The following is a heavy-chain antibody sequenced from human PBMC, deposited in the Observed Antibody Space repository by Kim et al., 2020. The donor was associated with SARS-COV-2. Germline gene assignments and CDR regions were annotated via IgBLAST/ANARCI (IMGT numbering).Heavy chain of an antibody. CDR2: IGGDGGST. D-gene: IGHD3-10*01. J-gene: IGHJ4*02. CDR3: AKAGWFGELLGYYFDY. CDR1: GFTFDDYA. Sequence: GGSLRLSCAASGFTFDDYAMHWVRQAPGKGLEWVSLIGGDGGSTYYADSVKGRFTISRDNSKNSLYLQMNSLRTEDTALYYCAKAGWFGELLGYYFDYWGQGTLVTVSS. V-gene: IGHV3-43*02.